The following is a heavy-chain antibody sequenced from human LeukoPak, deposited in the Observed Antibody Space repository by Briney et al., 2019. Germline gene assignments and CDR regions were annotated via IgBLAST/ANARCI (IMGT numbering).Heavy chain of an antibody. J-gene: IGHJ4*02. CDR3: ASNPDY. CDR2: INSDGSGT. CDR1: GGSNSSSNW. V-gene: IGHV3-74*01. Sequence: PSGTLSLTCAVSGGSNSSSNWWSWVRQPPGKGLVWVSHINSDGSGTSYADSVKGRFTISRDNAKNTLYLQMNSLRVEDTAVYYCASNPDYWGQGTLVTVSS.